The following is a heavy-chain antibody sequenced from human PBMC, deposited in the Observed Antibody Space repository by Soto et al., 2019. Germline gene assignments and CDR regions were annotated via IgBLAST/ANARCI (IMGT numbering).Heavy chain of an antibody. CDR1: GGTFSSYA. Sequence: QVQLVQSGAEVKKPGSSVKVSCKASGGTFSSYAISWVRQAPGQGLEWMGGIIPIFGTANYAQKFQGRVTITADESPSTAYMELSSLRSEDTAVYYCARVYGVDDYGENYYYYGMDVWGQGTTVTVSS. V-gene: IGHV1-69*01. D-gene: IGHD4-17*01. J-gene: IGHJ6*02. CDR2: IIPIFGTA. CDR3: ARVYGVDDYGENYYYYGMDV.